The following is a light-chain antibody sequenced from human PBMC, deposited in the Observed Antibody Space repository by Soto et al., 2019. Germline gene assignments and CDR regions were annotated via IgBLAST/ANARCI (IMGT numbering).Light chain of an antibody. V-gene: IGLV2-14*01. Sequence: QSALTQPASVSGAPGQSITISCTGTSSDIGGYNYVSWYQQHPGKAPKFIIYDVSNRPSGVSNRFSGSKSGNTASLTISLLQAEDEADYYCSSYTTSNTRQIVFGTGTKVTVL. J-gene: IGLJ1*01. CDR3: SSYTTSNTRQIV. CDR1: SSDIGGYNY. CDR2: DVS.